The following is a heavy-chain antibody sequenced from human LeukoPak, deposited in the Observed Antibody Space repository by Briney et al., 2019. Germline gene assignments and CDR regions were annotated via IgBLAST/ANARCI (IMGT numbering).Heavy chain of an antibody. CDR1: GYTFTDYY. D-gene: IGHD3-3*01. Sequence: ASVKVSCKASGYTFTDYYMHWVRQAPGQGLEWMGWINPNSGGTNYAQKFQGRVTMTRDTSISTAYMELSRLRSDDTAVYYCARGGDFWSGYYRIDYWGQGTLVTVSS. CDR3: ARGGDFWSGYYRIDY. CDR2: INPNSGGT. V-gene: IGHV1-2*02. J-gene: IGHJ4*02.